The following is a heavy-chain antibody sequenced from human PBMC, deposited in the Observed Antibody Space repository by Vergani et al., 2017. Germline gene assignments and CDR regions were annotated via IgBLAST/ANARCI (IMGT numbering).Heavy chain of an antibody. D-gene: IGHD2-21*02. CDR2: IIPIFGTA. Sequence: QVQLVQSGAEVKKPGSSVKVSCKASGGPFKNSAFSWVRQVPGQGLEWMGRIIPIFGTANYAQKFQGRVTITADESTSTAYMELSSLRSEDTAVYYCARDTGAYCGGDCYGWFDPWGQGTLVTVSS. V-gene: IGHV1-69*13. J-gene: IGHJ5*02. CDR1: GGPFKNSA. CDR3: ARDTGAYCGGDCYGWFDP.